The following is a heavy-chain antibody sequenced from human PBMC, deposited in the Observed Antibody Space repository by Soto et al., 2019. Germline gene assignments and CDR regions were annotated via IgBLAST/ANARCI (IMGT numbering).Heavy chain of an antibody. CDR1: GFTFSSYS. Sequence: GGSLRLSCAASGFTFSSYSMNWVRQAPGKGLEWVSYISSSSSTIYYADSVKGRFTISRDNAKNSLYLQMNSLRDEDTAVYYCVRDFTGEDSSSSYFDYWGQGTLVTVSS. D-gene: IGHD6-6*01. CDR3: VRDFTGEDSSSSYFDY. CDR2: ISSSSSTI. V-gene: IGHV3-48*02. J-gene: IGHJ4*02.